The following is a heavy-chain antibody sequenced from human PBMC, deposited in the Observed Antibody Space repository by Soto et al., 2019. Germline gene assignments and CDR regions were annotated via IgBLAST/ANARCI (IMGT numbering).Heavy chain of an antibody. D-gene: IGHD5-12*01. Sequence: EVQLAESGGDLVQPGGSLRLSCAASGFTFSLYPMIWVRQAPGEGLEWLSYVSSRGGTTMFYADSVKGRFTISRDNAKNSLYLQMNSLRAEDTAVYYCARGWDGNSGVDYWGQGTLVAVSS. V-gene: IGHV3-48*01. CDR3: ARGWDGNSGVDY. CDR2: VSSRGGTTM. J-gene: IGHJ4*02. CDR1: GFTFSLYP.